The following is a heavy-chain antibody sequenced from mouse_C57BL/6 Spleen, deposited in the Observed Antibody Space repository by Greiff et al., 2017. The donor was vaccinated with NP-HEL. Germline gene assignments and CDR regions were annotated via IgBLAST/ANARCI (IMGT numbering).Heavy chain of an antibody. CDR1: GYTFTSYW. Sequence: QVQLQQPGAELVKPGASVKLSCKASGYTFTSYWMQWVKQRPGQGLEWIGEIDPSDSYTNYNQKFKGKATLTVDTSSSTAYMQLSSLTSEDSAVYYCARAHYYGSTHWYFDDWGKGTTVTVSS. CDR3: ARAHYYGSTHWYFDD. D-gene: IGHD1-1*01. V-gene: IGHV1-50*01. J-gene: IGHJ1*03. CDR2: IDPSDSYT.